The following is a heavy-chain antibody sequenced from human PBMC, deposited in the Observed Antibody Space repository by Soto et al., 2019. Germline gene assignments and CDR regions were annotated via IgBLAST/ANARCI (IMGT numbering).Heavy chain of an antibody. J-gene: IGHJ6*02. Sequence: GASVKVSCKASGYTFTSYGISWVRQAPGQGLEWMGWISAYNGNTNYAQKLQGRVTMTTDTSTSTAYMELRSLRSDDTAVYYCSRGYYDILTPFGDYYYYGMDVWGQGTTVTVSS. CDR3: SRGYYDILTPFGDYYYYGMDV. CDR1: GYTFTSYG. V-gene: IGHV1-18*04. CDR2: ISAYNGNT. D-gene: IGHD3-9*01.